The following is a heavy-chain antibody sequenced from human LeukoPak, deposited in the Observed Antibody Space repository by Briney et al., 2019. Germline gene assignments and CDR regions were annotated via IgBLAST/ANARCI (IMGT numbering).Heavy chain of an antibody. CDR1: GFTFSSYA. CDR2: ISGSGGST. CDR3: AKEGCSSTSCFSDFDY. Sequence: GGSLRLSCAASGFTFSSYAMSWVRQAPGNGLEWVSAISGSGGSTYYADSVKGRFTISRDNSKNTLYLQMNSLRAEDTAVYYCAKEGCSSTSCFSDFDYWGQGTLVTVSS. D-gene: IGHD2-2*01. V-gene: IGHV3-23*01. J-gene: IGHJ4*02.